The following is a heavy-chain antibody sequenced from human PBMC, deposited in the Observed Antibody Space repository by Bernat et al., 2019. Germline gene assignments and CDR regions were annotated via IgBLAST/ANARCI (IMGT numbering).Heavy chain of an antibody. CDR2: IYYSGST. V-gene: IGHV4-59*08. D-gene: IGHD6-6*01. Sequence: QVQLQESGPGLVKPSETLSLTCTVSGGSISSYYWSWIRQPPGKGLEWIGYIYYSGSTNYNPSLKSRVTISVDTSKNQFSLKLSSVTAADTAVYYCARHGIAARSYSSNYYFDYWGQGTLVTVSS. J-gene: IGHJ4*02. CDR3: ARHGIAARSYSSNYYFDY. CDR1: GGSISSYY.